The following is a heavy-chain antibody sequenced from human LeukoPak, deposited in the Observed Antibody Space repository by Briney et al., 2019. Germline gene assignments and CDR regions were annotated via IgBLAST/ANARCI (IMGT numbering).Heavy chain of an antibody. CDR1: GGTFSSYA. CDR3: ARVASTTCDCPDYFDY. D-gene: IGHD2-2*01. CDR2: ISAYTGNT. J-gene: IGHJ4*02. V-gene: IGHV1-18*01. Sequence: ASVKVSCKASGGTFSSYAITWVRQAPGQGLEWMGWISAYTGNTNYAPKFQGRVTMTTDTSTSTAHMELRSLTSDDTAVYYCARVASTTCDCPDYFDYWGQGTLVTVSS.